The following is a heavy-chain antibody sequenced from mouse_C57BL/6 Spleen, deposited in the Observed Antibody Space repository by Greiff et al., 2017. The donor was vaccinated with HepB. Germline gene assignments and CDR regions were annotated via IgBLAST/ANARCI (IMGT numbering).Heavy chain of an antibody. Sequence: EVQLQQSGAELVRPGASVKLSCTASGFNIKDDYMHWVKQRPEQGLEWIGWIDPENGDTEYASKFQGKATITADTSSNTAYLQLSSLTSEDTAVYYWTPLPYSNWGFAYWGQGTLVTVSA. CDR1: GFNIKDDY. CDR2: IDPENGDT. J-gene: IGHJ3*01. CDR3: TPLPYSNWGFAY. V-gene: IGHV14-4*01. D-gene: IGHD2-5*01.